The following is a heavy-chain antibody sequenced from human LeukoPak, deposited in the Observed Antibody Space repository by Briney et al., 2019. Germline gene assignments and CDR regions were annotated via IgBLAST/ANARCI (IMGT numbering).Heavy chain of an antibody. CDR1: GFTFSSYS. D-gene: IGHD5-18*01. CDR2: IRSSSSYK. V-gene: IGHV3-21*01. Sequence: GGSLRLSCAASGFTFSSYSMNWVRQAPGKGLEWVSSIRSSSSYKYYADSVKGRFTISRDNAKNSLYLQMNSLRAEDTAVYYCARGGDTAMPNASDYWGQGTLVTVSS. J-gene: IGHJ4*02. CDR3: ARGGDTAMPNASDY.